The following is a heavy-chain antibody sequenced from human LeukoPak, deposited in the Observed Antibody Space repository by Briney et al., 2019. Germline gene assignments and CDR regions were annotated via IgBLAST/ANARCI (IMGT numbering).Heavy chain of an antibody. Sequence: GGSLRLSCEASAFIFSGHWLNWVRQTPGKGLEWVANIKQDGSEKYYVDSVKGRFTISRDNAENSLYLQMNSLRAEDTAVYYCARAFCGGDCYRYDAFDIWGQGTMVTVSS. J-gene: IGHJ3*02. D-gene: IGHD2-21*02. CDR2: IKQDGSEK. CDR1: AFIFSGHW. CDR3: ARAFCGGDCYRYDAFDI. V-gene: IGHV3-7*01.